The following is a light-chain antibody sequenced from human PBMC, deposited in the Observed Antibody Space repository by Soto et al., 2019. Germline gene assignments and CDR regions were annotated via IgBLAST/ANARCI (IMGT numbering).Light chain of an antibody. CDR2: GAS. J-gene: IGKJ1*01. Sequence: EIVLTQSPGTLSLSPGERATLSCVASQSVSNNYLAWYQQKPGQAHRLLIYGASNRATGIPARFSGSGSGTDFTPTIRSLQLEDFATYYCQERYSRPQWMFGQGNTGDIK. V-gene: IGKV3-20*01. CDR1: QSVSNNY. CDR3: QERYSRPQWM.